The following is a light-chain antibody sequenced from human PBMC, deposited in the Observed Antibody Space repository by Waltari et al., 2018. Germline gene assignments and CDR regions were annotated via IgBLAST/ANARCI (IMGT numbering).Light chain of an antibody. J-gene: IGKJ4*01. CDR1: QRISSW. Sequence: IQMTPSPSTLSASVGDRVTMTCRASQRISSWLAWYQQKPGEVPKLLIYKASRLQSGVPSRFSGSGSGTEFSLTISSLQPEDSATYYCQQYNSYAVTFGGGTKVEI. V-gene: IGKV1-5*01. CDR3: QQYNSYAVT. CDR2: KAS.